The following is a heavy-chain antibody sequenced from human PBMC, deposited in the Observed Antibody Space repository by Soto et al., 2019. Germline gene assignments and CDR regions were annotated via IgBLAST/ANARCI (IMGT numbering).Heavy chain of an antibody. D-gene: IGHD3-3*01. J-gene: IGHJ4*02. Sequence: PGESLKISCQCSGYTFSNFWVVRVLQLPGQGLEWMGIIYPGDPETRYSPSFHGKVTISADKSISTAYLQWSSLKASDTAMYYCARHITIFGVVTGPYFDYWGQGTLVTVPQ. CDR1: GYTFSNFW. CDR3: ARHITIFGVVTGPYFDY. V-gene: IGHV5-51*01. CDR2: IYPGDPET.